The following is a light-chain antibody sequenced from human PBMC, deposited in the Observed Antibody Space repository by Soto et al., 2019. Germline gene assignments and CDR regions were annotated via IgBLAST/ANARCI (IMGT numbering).Light chain of an antibody. CDR2: RNN. CDR3: AAWDDSLSGVV. Sequence: QSVLTQPRSASGTPGQRVTISCSGSSSNIGSNYVFWYQHLPGTAPKLLIYRNNQRPSGVPDRFSGSKSGTSASLAISGLRSEDETGYYCAAWDDSLSGVVFGGGTKLTVL. J-gene: IGLJ2*01. CDR1: SSNIGSNY. V-gene: IGLV1-47*01.